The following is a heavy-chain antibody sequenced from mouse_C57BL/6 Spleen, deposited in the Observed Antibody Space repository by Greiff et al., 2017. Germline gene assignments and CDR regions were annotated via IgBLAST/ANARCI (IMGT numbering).Heavy chain of an antibody. Sequence: VQRVESGAELVRPGTSVKVSCKASGYAFTNYWIEWVKQRPGQGLEWIGEIIPGSGGTNYNEKFKGKATLNADTSPSTAYMQLSSLTSEGSAVYFGARGPRSWYFDVWGTGTTVTVSS. CDR3: ARGPRSWYFDV. CDR1: GYAFTNYW. V-gene: IGHV1-54*01. J-gene: IGHJ1*03. CDR2: IIPGSGGT.